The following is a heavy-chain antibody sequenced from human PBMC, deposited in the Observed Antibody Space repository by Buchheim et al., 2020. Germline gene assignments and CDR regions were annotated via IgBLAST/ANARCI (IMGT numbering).Heavy chain of an antibody. J-gene: IGHJ6*02. CDR1: GFTFSNAW. D-gene: IGHD3-9*01. Sequence: EVQLVESGGGLVKPGGSLRLSCAASGFTFSNAWMSWVRQAPGKGLEWDGRIKSKTDGGTTDYAAPVKGRFTISRDDSKNTLYLQMNSLKTEDTAVYYCTTGLTYDILTGSGMDVWGQGTT. CDR3: TTGLTYDILTGSGMDV. V-gene: IGHV3-15*01. CDR2: IKSKTDGGTT.